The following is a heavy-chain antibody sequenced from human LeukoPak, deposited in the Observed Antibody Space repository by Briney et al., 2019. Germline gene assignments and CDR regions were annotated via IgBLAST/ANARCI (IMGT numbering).Heavy chain of an antibody. Sequence: PGGSLRLSCAASGFTFSSYAMHWVRQAPGKGLEWVAVISYDGSNKYYADSAKGRFTISRDNSKNTLYLQMNSLRAEDTAVYYCARESLKYSSSYVGYFQHWGQGTLVTVSS. V-gene: IGHV3-30*04. J-gene: IGHJ1*01. CDR1: GFTFSSYA. D-gene: IGHD6-6*01. CDR2: ISYDGSNK. CDR3: ARESLKYSSSYVGYFQH.